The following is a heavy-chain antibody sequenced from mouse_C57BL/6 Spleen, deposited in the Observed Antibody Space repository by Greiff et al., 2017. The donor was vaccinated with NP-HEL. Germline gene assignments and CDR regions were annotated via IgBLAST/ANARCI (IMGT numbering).Heavy chain of an antibody. V-gene: IGHV5-16*01. Sequence: EVKLMESEGGLVQPGSSIKLSCTASGFTFSDYYMAWVRQVPEKGLEWVANINYDGSSTYYLDSLKSRFIISRDNAKNILYLQMSRLKSEDTATYYCARVGYAWYFDVWGTGTTVTVSA. CDR3: ARVGYAWYFDV. CDR1: GFTFSDYY. D-gene: IGHD3-1*01. CDR2: INYDGSST. J-gene: IGHJ1*03.